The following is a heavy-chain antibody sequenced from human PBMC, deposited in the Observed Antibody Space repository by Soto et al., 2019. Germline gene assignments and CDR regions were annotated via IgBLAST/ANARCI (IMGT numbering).Heavy chain of an antibody. J-gene: IGHJ4*02. CDR3: AKGRGGYNSGIDY. D-gene: IGHD5-12*01. CDR2: ISYDGSNK. V-gene: IGHV3-30*18. CDR1: GFTFSSYG. Sequence: GGSLRLSCAASGFTFSSYGMHWVRQAPGKGLEWVAVISYDGSNKYYADSVKGRFTISRDNSKNTLYLQMNSLRAEDMAVYYCAKGRGGYNSGIDYWGQGTLVTVSS.